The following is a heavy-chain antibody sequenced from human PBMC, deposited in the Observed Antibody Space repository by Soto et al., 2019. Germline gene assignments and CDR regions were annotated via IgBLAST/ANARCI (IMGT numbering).Heavy chain of an antibody. J-gene: IGHJ6*03. CDR3: AGGARNYQYFFYMDG. Sequence: SETLSLTCAVSGGSFSGYSWSWIRQPPGKGLEWIGEINHGGSTYFSPSLVGRVTLSIDTSKNRFSLSLSSVAAADTAVYYCAGGARNYQYFFYMDGRGKGTTVTFAS. CDR1: GGSFSGYS. CDR2: INHGGST. V-gene: IGHV4-34*01.